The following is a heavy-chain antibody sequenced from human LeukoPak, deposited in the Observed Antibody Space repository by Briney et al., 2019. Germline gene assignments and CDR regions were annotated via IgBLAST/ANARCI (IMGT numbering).Heavy chain of an antibody. CDR2: INHSGST. CDR3: ARDCVVYYYGMDV. J-gene: IGHJ6*02. Sequence: KPSETLSLTCTVYGGSFSGYYWSWIRQPPGKGLEWIGEINHSGSTNYNPSLKSRVTISVDTSKNQFSLKLSSVTAADTAVYYCARDCVVYYYGMDVWGQGTTVTVSS. V-gene: IGHV4-34*01. CDR1: GGSFSGYY. D-gene: IGHD2-21*01.